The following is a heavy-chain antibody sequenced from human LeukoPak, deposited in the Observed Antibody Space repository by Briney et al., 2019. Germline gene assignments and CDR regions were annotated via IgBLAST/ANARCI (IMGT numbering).Heavy chain of an antibody. CDR1: GYTFTGYY. Sequence: ASVKVSCKASGYTFTGYYMHWVRQAPGQGLEWMGWINPNSGGTNYAQKFQGRVTITADKSTSTAYMELSSLRSEDTAVYYCARDRRGSTTADYWGQGTLVTVSS. CDR2: INPNSGGT. J-gene: IGHJ4*02. D-gene: IGHD2-2*01. CDR3: ARDRRGSTTADY. V-gene: IGHV1-2*02.